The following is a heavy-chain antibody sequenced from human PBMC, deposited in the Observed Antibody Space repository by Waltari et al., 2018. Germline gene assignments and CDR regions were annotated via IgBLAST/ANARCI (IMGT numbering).Heavy chain of an antibody. CDR1: GGSISSHY. D-gene: IGHD5-12*01. CDR2: IYYSGST. Sequence: QVQLQESGPGLVKPSETLSLTCTVSGGSISSHYLRWIRQPPGKGLEWIGYIYYSGSTNYNPSLKSRVTISVDTSKNQFSLKLSSVTAADTAVYYCARGRDGYNFDYWGQGTLVTVSS. V-gene: IGHV4-59*11. CDR3: ARGRDGYNFDY. J-gene: IGHJ4*02.